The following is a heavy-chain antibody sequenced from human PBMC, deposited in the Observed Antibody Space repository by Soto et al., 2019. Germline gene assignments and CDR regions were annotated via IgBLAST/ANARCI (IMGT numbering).Heavy chain of an antibody. J-gene: IGHJ5*02. CDR1: GDSISSSY. D-gene: IGHD2-15*01. Sequence: HVQLQESGPGLVKPSETLSLTCTVSGDSISSSYWSWIRQPPGKGLEWIGYIHYTGNANYNPSLKCRVTIAVDASKNQFSRKLSSVTALDTAVYYCAETGWCYLGTRWFDPCGQGTLVTVSS. V-gene: IGHV4-59*01. CDR2: IHYTGNA. CDR3: AETGWCYLGTRWFDP.